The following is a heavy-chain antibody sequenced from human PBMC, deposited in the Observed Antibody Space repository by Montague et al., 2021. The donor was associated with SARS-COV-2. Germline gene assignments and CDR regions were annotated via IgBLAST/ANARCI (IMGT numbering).Heavy chain of an antibody. J-gene: IGHJ6*02. CDR2: IYYSGST. CDR3: ATESVVPASLYYYGMDV. CDR1: GGSISSGGYY. V-gene: IGHV4-31*03. D-gene: IGHD2-2*01. Sequence: TLSLTCTVSGGSISSGGYYWSWIRQHPGKGLEWIGYIYYSGSTXYNPSLESRVTISVDTSKNQFSLKLSSVTAADTAVYYCATESVVPASLYYYGMDVWGQGIPVTVSS.